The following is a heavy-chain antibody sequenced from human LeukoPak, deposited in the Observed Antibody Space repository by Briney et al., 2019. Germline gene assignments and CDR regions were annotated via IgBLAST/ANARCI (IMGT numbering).Heavy chain of an antibody. Sequence: PGGSLRLSCAASRFSFDDYAMHWVRQASGKGLEWVGLISGNGGSTYYADSVKGRFTISRDNSKNSLYLQMTSLRTDDTALYYCAKDTEFSSGWYIDYWGQGTLVTVSS. CDR1: RFSFDDYA. CDR2: ISGNGGST. V-gene: IGHV3-43*02. D-gene: IGHD6-19*01. J-gene: IGHJ4*02. CDR3: AKDTEFSSGWYIDY.